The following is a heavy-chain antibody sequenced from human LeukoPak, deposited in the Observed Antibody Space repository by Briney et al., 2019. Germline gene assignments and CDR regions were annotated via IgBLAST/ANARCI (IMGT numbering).Heavy chain of an antibody. CDR1: GGSISSYY. V-gene: IGHV4-59*12. CDR2: IYYSGST. D-gene: IGHD3-16*01. CDR3: AREFAGAAY. J-gene: IGHJ4*02. Sequence: SETLSLTCTVSGGSISSYYWSWIRQPPGKGLEWIGYIYYSGSTNYNPSLKSRVTMSVDTSKNQFSLKLSSVTAADTAVYYCAREFAGAAYWGQGTLVTVSS.